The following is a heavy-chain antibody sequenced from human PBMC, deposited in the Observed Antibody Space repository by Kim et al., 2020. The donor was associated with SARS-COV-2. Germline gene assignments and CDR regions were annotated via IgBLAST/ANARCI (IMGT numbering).Heavy chain of an antibody. J-gene: IGHJ4*02. CDR2: IDGSDGTT. CDR1: GFTFIGHA. D-gene: IGHD2-2*03. CDR3: MKGGWGWIWDH. V-gene: IGHV3-23*01. Sequence: GGSLRLSCTTSGFTFIGHAMSWVRQAPGQGLEWVSSIDGSDGTTYVDSVKGRFTISRDDAKNTLYLQMRALRADDTATYYCMKGGWGWIWDHWGQGTLVT.